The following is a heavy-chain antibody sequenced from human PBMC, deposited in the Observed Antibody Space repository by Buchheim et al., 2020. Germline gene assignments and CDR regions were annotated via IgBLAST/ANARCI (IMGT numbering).Heavy chain of an antibody. V-gene: IGHV1-18*01. CDR3: ASAPNGAVADL. D-gene: IGHD6-19*01. CDR2: ISAYNGNT. Sequence: QIQLVQSGAEVKKPGASVQVSCKASGYTFTSYGISWVRPAPGQGLGWMGWISAYNGNTNYAQKLQGRVTMTTETSTSTAILGLRSLRSYVTAVYYSASAPNGAVADLWGQGTL. CDR1: GYTFTSYG. J-gene: IGHJ5*02.